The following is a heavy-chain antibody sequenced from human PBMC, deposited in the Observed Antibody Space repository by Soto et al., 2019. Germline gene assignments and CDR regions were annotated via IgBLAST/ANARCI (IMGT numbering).Heavy chain of an antibody. D-gene: IGHD3-3*01. CDR1: GFTFDDYA. J-gene: IGHJ3*01. Sequence: EMQLVESGGGLVQPGRSLRLSCAASGFTFDDYAMHWVRQVPGKGLEWVSGISWNSEVKLYADTTKGRFAICRDNAKNSLYLQIDGLGVEDTGFYYCVKDRRFLEAWGAFDVWGQGTLVTVSS. CDR2: ISWNSEVK. CDR3: VKDRRFLEAWGAFDV. V-gene: IGHV3-9*01.